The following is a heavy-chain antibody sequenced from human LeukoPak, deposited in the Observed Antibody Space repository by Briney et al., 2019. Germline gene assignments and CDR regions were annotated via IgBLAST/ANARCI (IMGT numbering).Heavy chain of an antibody. J-gene: IGHJ6*02. Sequence: KVSCKASGGTFSSYAISWVRQAPGQGLEWMGRIIPNLGIANYAQKFQGRVTITAEKSTSTAYMKLSSLRSEDTAVYYCAGGAISYGRYYYGMDVWGQGTTVTVSS. CDR2: IIPNLGIA. D-gene: IGHD5-18*01. CDR3: AGGAISYGRYYYGMDV. CDR1: GGTFSSYA. V-gene: IGHV1-69*04.